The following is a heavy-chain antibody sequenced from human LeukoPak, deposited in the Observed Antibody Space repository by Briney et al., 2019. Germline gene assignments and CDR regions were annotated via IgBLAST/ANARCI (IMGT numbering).Heavy chain of an antibody. CDR2: ITGVGVGST. D-gene: IGHD4-17*01. CDR3: ATPPTVTRNY. Sequence: GGSLRLSCAASGFTFSSYAMSWLRQAPGKGLEWVSAITGVGVGSTYYADSVKGRFTISRDNSKNTLYLQMNSMRADDTAVYYCATPPTVTRNYWGQGTLVTVSS. J-gene: IGHJ4*02. CDR1: GFTFSSYA. V-gene: IGHV3-23*01.